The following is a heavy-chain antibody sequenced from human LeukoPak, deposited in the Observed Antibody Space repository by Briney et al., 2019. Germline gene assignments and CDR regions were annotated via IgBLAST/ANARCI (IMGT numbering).Heavy chain of an antibody. Sequence: GGSLRLSCAASGFTFSSYGMSWVRQAPGKGLEWVSAISGSGGSTYYADSVKGRFTISRDNAKNSLYLQMNSLRAEDTAVYYCARDRGRNYYDSSGYYFRRPYYFDYWGQGTLVTVSS. CDR3: ARDRGRNYYDSSGYYFRRPYYFDY. D-gene: IGHD3-22*01. CDR2: ISGSGGST. CDR1: GFTFSSYG. J-gene: IGHJ4*02. V-gene: IGHV3-23*01.